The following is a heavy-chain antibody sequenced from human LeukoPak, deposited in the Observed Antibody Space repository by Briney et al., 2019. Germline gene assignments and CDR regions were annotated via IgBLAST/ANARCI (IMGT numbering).Heavy chain of an antibody. Sequence: ASVKVSCKASGGTFSSYAISWVRQAPGQGLEWMGGIIPIFGTANYAQKFQGRVTITADESTSTAYMELSSLRSEDTAVYYCARGVRHQLPLYYYYGMDVWGQGTTVTVSS. J-gene: IGHJ6*02. CDR2: IIPIFGTA. CDR1: GGTFSSYA. D-gene: IGHD2-2*01. V-gene: IGHV1-69*01. CDR3: ARGVRHQLPLYYYYGMDV.